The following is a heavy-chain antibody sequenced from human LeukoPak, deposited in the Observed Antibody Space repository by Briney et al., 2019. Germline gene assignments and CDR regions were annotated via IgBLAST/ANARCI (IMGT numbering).Heavy chain of an antibody. D-gene: IGHD3-10*01. J-gene: IGHJ4*02. CDR2: ISSSSTYL. V-gene: IGHV3-21*01. CDR1: GFTFSSYS. Sequence: GGSLRLSCAASGFTFSSYSMNWVRQAPGKGLEGVSSISSSSTYLYYADSVRGRFTISRDNAKNSLFLQMNSLRVEDTAVYYCARWSGSGSYYNPSDYWGQGTLVTVSS. CDR3: ARWSGSGSYYNPSDY.